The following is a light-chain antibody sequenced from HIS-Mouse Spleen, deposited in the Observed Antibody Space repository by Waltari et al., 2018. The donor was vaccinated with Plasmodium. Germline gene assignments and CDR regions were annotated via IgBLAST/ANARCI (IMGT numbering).Light chain of an antibody. CDR1: QSVSSH. Sequence: EIVLTQSPATLSLSPGERATLSCRASQSVSSHLAWYQQKPGQAPMLLIYDASNRATGIPARFSGSGSGTDFTLTISSLEPEDFAVYYCQQRSNWPRVLTFGGGTKVEIK. J-gene: IGKJ4*01. CDR3: QQRSNWPRVLT. V-gene: IGKV3-11*01. CDR2: DAS.